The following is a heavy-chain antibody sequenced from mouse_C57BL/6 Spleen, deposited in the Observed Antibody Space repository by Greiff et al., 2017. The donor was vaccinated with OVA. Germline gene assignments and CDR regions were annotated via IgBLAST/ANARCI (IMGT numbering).Heavy chain of an antibody. D-gene: IGHD3-2*02. CDR3: ARETAQAIAY. Sequence: VQLQQPGAELVKPGASVKLSCKASGYTFTSYWMQWVKQRPGQGLEWIGEIDPSDSYTNYNQKFKGKATLTVDTSSSTAYMQLSSLTSEDSAVYYCARETAQAIAYWGQGTLVTVSA. CDR1: GYTFTSYW. V-gene: IGHV1-50*01. CDR2: IDPSDSYT. J-gene: IGHJ3*01.